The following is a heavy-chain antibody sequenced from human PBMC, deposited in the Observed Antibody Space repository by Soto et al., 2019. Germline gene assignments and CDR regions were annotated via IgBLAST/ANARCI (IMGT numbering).Heavy chain of an antibody. V-gene: IGHV3-30-3*01. J-gene: IGHJ3*02. CDR1: GFTFSSYA. CDR3: ARGPYDSSGYYYVDAFDI. D-gene: IGHD3-22*01. CDR2: ISYDGSNK. Sequence: GGSLRLSCAASGFTFSSYAMHWVRQAPGKGLEWVAVISYDGSNKYYADFVKGRFTISRDNSKNTLYLQMNSLRAEDTAVYYCARGPYDSSGYYYVDAFDIWGQGTMVTVSS.